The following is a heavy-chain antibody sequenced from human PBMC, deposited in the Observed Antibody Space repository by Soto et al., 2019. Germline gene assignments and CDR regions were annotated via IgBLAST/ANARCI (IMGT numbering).Heavy chain of an antibody. CDR2: VSHDSAKE. V-gene: IGHV1-8*01. Sequence: ASGKVSCKTSGYTFTDYDINWIRQAPGQGLEWMGWVSHDSAKEGYATQFQGRVRMTSDKYISKVYMELSSMRDEDTAVYFCEVTTGYWGQGTMVTV. J-gene: IGHJ4*02. CDR3: EVTTGY. D-gene: IGHD2-2*03. CDR1: GYTFTDYD.